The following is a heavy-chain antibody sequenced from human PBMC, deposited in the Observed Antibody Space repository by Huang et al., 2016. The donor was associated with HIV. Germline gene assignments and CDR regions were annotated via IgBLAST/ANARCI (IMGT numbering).Heavy chain of an antibody. Sequence: QVQLVESGGGLVKPGGSRRLSCAASGFTFSDYYMSWIRQAPGKRLEWVSYIMSSGSDIYYTDSVKGRITISRDNAKNSLYLQMNSLRAEDTAVYYCARSSGELGAPHNWGQGTLVTVSS. J-gene: IGHJ4*02. CDR3: ARSSGELGAPHN. CDR2: IMSSGSDI. CDR1: GFTFSDYY. D-gene: IGHD1-26*01. V-gene: IGHV3-11*01.